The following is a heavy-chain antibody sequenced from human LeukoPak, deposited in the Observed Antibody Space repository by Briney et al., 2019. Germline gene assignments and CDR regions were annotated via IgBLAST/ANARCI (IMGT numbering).Heavy chain of an antibody. CDR1: GFTFSSYE. CDR3: ARGRYDYVWGSESDNFDY. Sequence: GGSLRLSCAASGFTFSSYEMNWVRQAPGKGLEWVSYISSSGSTIYYADSVKGRFTISRDNAKNSLYLQMNSLRAEDTAVYYCARGRYDYVWGSESDNFDYWGQGTLVTVSP. J-gene: IGHJ4*02. D-gene: IGHD3-16*01. CDR2: ISSSGSTI. V-gene: IGHV3-48*03.